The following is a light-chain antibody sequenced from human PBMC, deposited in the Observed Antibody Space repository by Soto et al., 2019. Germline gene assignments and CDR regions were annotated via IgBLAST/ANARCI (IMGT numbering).Light chain of an antibody. J-gene: IGKJ4*01. CDR1: QDISNY. Sequence: DIQMTQSPSSLSASVGDRVTITCQASQDISNYLNWYKQKPGKAPKLLIFDASNLERGVPSRFSGSGSGTDFTFTISSLQPADIATYYCQQYDSIPLTFGGGTKVEIK. CDR3: QQYDSIPLT. V-gene: IGKV1-33*01. CDR2: DAS.